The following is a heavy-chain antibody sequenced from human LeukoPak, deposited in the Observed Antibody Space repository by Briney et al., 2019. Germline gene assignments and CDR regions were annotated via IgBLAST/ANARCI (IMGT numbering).Heavy chain of an antibody. CDR2: VSGSGSYI. D-gene: IGHD2-15*01. CDR3: AKEGAGSSNRYFQH. CDR1: GFTFSTYA. Sequence: GGSLRLSCAASGFTFSTYAMNWVRQAPGKGLEWVSVVSGSGSYIYYADSVKGRFTISSDNSKNTLYLQTNSLRADDTAVYDCAKEGAGSSNRYFQHWGQGTLVTVSS. J-gene: IGHJ1*01. V-gene: IGHV3-23*01.